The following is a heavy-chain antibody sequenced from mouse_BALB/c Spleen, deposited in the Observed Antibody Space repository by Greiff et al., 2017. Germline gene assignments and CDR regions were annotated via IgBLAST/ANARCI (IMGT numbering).Heavy chain of an antibody. D-gene: IGHD1-2*01. Sequence: EVKLMESGGGLVKPGGSLKLSCAASGFTFSDYYMYWVRQTPEKRLEWVATISDGGSYTYYPDSVKGRFTISRDNAKNNLYLQMSSLKSEDTAMYYCARVGFVELAATDAMDYWGQGTSVTVSS. CDR2: ISDGGSYT. CDR1: GFTFSDYY. V-gene: IGHV5-4*02. J-gene: IGHJ4*01. CDR3: ARVGFVELAATDAMDY.